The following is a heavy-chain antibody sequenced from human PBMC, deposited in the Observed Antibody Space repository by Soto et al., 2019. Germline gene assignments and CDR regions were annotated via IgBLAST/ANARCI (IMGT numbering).Heavy chain of an antibody. CDR1: GFTFSSYD. CDR2: ISSNGGTT. Sequence: EVQLAESGGGMVQPGGSLRLSCVASGFTFSSYDMHWVRQAPGKGLEYVSSISSNGGTTYYGNSVKGRFTISRDKSKNTLYLPMGSLRAEDMAVYYCVRRVSGKYVYWGEGTLVTVSS. J-gene: IGHJ4*02. D-gene: IGHD3-10*01. V-gene: IGHV3-64*01. CDR3: VRRVSGKYVY.